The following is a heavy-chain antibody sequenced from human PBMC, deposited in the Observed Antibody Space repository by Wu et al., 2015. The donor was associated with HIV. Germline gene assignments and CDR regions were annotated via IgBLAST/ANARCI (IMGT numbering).Heavy chain of an antibody. V-gene: IGHV1-2*02. CDR3: VRRGRCDHCSDWTFQH. Sequence: QVHLVQSGTVMGKPGSSMTISCEASGYTFINYLIHWVRHAPGKGLEWMGWMNPYGGAVNYPRNFQGRVTMTRKSFDTDAGTTYMELSGLTPADTAVYYCVRRGRCDHCSDWTFQHWGQGTLVIVSS. J-gene: IGHJ1*01. CDR2: MNPYGGAV. CDR1: GYTFINYL. D-gene: IGHD6-19*01.